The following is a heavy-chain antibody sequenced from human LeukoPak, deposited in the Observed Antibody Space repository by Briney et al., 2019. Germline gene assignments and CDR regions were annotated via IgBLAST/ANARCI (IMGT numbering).Heavy chain of an antibody. V-gene: IGHV3-66*01. Sequence: GGSLRLTCAASGFTVSTNYMSWVRQAPGKGLECVSTIYSDGNTHYADSVKGRFTISRDNSKNTLFLQMNSLRDEDTAVYYCARDRERWQQFAVWGQGTTVTVSS. CDR2: IYSDGNT. CDR3: ARDRERWQQFAV. J-gene: IGHJ3*01. D-gene: IGHD5-24*01. CDR1: GFTVSTNY.